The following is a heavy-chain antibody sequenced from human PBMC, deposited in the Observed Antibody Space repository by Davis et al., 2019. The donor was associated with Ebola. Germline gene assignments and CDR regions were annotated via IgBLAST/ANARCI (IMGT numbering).Heavy chain of an antibody. D-gene: IGHD5-18*01. CDR2: ISYDGSNE. Sequence: PGGSLRLSCAASGFTFSTFAMHWVRQAPGKGLEWVAVISYDGSNEYYAGSVKGRFTISRDNSKNTVYLQMNSLRAEDTAVYYCARSASEDTVFDYWGQGTLVTVSS. CDR1: GFTFSTFA. CDR3: ARSASEDTVFDY. J-gene: IGHJ4*02. V-gene: IGHV3-30-3*01.